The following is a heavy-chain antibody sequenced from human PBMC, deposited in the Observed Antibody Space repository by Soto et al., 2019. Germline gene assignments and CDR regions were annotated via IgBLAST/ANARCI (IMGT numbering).Heavy chain of an antibody. V-gene: IGHV3-23*01. Sequence: EVQLLESGGGLVQPGGSLRLSCAASGFTFSSYGMSWVRQAPGKGLEWVSAIVASGSYTYYAGSVKGRFTISRDNSKNTVFLQMNSLRAEDTAVYYCAKGGLNCFDLWGRGTLVTVSS. CDR3: AKGGLNCFDL. D-gene: IGHD1-1*01. J-gene: IGHJ2*01. CDR1: GFTFSSYG. CDR2: IVASGSYT.